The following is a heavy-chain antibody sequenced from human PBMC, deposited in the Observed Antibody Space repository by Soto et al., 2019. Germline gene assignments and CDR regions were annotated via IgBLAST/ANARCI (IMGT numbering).Heavy chain of an antibody. CDR3: AKFRLEQQLVQPNDY. V-gene: IGHV3-30*18. CDR1: GFTFSSYG. D-gene: IGHD6-13*01. CDR2: ISYDGSNK. J-gene: IGHJ4*02. Sequence: PGGSLRLSCAASGFTFSSYGMHWVRQAPGKGLEWVAVISYDGSNKYYADSVKGRFTISRDNSKNTLYLQMNSLRAEDTAVYYCAKFRLEQQLVQPNDYWGQGTLVTVSS.